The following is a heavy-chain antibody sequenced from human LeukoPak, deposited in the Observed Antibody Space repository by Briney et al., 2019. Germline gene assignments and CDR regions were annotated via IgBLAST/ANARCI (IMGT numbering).Heavy chain of an antibody. D-gene: IGHD2-15*01. CDR3: AKSPLGYCSGGSCYIYFDY. CDR1: GFTFSTYT. V-gene: IGHV3-23*01. Sequence: GGSLRLSCAASGFTFSTYTMSWVGQAPGKGVEWVSAISGSGGTTYYADSGKGRFTISRDNSKNTLYLQMNSLRAEDTAVYYCAKSPLGYCSGGSCYIYFDYWGQGTLVTVSS. CDR2: ISGSGGTT. J-gene: IGHJ4*02.